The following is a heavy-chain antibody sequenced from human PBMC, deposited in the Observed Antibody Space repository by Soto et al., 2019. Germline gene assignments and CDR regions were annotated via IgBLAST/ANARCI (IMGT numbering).Heavy chain of an antibody. CDR2: IRSKAYGGTT. D-gene: IGHD2-15*01. CDR1: GFTFGDYA. CDR3: TRVECSGGSCYDAFDI. V-gene: IGHV3-49*04. J-gene: IGHJ3*02. Sequence: GGSLRLSCTASGFTFGDYAMSWVRQAPGKGLEWVGFIRSKAYGGTTEYAASVKGRFTISRDDSKSIAYLQMNSLKTEDTAVYYCTRVECSGGSCYDAFDIWGQGTMGTVSS.